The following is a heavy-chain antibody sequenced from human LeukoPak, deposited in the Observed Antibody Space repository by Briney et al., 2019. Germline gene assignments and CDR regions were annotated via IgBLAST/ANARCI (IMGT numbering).Heavy chain of an antibody. J-gene: IGHJ3*02. Sequence: SETLSLTCNVSGASVSSGSYYWSWIRQPPGKGLEWIGYIYYSGSTNYNPSLKSRVTISVDTSKNQFSLKLSSVTAADTAVYYCARAGGYYGSGSYYRIAFDIWGQGTMVTVSS. CDR2: IYYSGST. CDR3: ARAGGYYGSGSYYRIAFDI. D-gene: IGHD3-10*01. CDR1: GASVSSGSYY. V-gene: IGHV4-61*01.